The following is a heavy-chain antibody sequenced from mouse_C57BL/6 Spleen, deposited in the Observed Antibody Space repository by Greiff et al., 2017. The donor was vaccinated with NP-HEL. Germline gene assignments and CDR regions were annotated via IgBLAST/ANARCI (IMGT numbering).Heavy chain of an antibody. CDR2: IYPGDGDT. D-gene: IGHD3-2*02. J-gene: IGHJ4*01. CDR1: GYAFSSYW. CDR3: ARRRQLIGAMDY. Sequence: QVQLKQSGAELVKPGASVKISCKASGYAFSSYWMNWVKQRPGKGLEWIGQIYPGDGDTNYNGKFKGKATLTADKSSSTAYMQLSSLTSEDSAVYFCARRRQLIGAMDYWGQGTSVTVSS. V-gene: IGHV1-80*01.